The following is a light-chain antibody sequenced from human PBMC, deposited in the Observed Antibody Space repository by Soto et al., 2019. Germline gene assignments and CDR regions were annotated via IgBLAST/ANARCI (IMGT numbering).Light chain of an antibody. J-gene: IGKJ1*01. CDR2: GAS. Sequence: AIQMTQSPSSLSASLGDRVAIFCRASQGIGNALGWYQQKTGKTPKLLIYGASNLQSGVPPRFRGSGSGTDFTLAISSLQPEDSETYYCLQDINYPWTFGQGTKVDIK. CDR3: LQDINYPWT. V-gene: IGKV1-6*01. CDR1: QGIGNA.